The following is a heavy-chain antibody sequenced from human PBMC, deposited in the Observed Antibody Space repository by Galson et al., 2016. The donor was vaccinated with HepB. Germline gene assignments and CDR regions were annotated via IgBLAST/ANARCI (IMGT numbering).Heavy chain of an antibody. V-gene: IGHV1-24*01. Sequence: SVKVSCKVSGYTLTELSMHWVRQAPGKGFEWMGGFDPEDGETIYAQKFQDRVTMTEDTSTDTAYMELSSLRSEDTAVYYCTIRLGYCSNTSCWGFDFWGQGPLVTVSS. J-gene: IGHJ4*02. CDR1: GYTLTELS. CDR3: TIRLGYCSNTSCWGFDF. CDR2: FDPEDGET. D-gene: IGHD2-2*01.